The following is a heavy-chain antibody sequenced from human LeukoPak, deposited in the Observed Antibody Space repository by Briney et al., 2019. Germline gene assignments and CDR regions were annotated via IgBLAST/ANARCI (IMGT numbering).Heavy chain of an antibody. V-gene: IGHV3-53*01. CDR3: ARFNVWLPAFDY. D-gene: IGHD5-12*01. Sequence: GGSLRLSCAASGFTVSSNYMSWVRQAPGKGLEWVSVIYSGGSTYYADSVKGRFTISRDNSKNTLYLQMNSLRAEDTAVYYCARFNVWLPAFDYWGQGTLVTVSS. CDR1: GFTVSSNY. CDR2: IYSGGST. J-gene: IGHJ4*02.